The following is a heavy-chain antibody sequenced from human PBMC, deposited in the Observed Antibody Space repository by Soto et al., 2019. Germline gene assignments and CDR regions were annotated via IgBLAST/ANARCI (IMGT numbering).Heavy chain of an antibody. CDR1: GFTFSSYA. Sequence: GGSLTLSCAASGFTFSSYAMHWVRQAPGKGLEWVAVISYDGSNKYYADSVKGRFTISRDNSKNTLYLQMNSLRAEDTAVYYCARSRYYYDSSEDYWGQGTLVTVSS. CDR2: ISYDGSNK. D-gene: IGHD3-22*01. V-gene: IGHV3-30-3*01. J-gene: IGHJ4*02. CDR3: ARSRYYYDSSEDY.